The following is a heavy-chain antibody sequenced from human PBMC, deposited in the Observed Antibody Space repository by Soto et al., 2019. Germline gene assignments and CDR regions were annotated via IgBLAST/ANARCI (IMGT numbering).Heavy chain of an antibody. D-gene: IGHD3-16*01. CDR1: GFTFSSYW. V-gene: IGHV3-7*01. Sequence: GGSLRLSCAASGFTFSSYWMSWVLQAPGKGLEWVANIKQDGSEKYYVDSVKGRFTISRDNAKNSLYLQMNSLRAEDTAVYYCARDRPPDYIWGRLIVISPYFDYWGQGTLVTVSS. J-gene: IGHJ4*02. CDR3: ARDRPPDYIWGRLIVISPYFDY. CDR2: IKQDGSEK.